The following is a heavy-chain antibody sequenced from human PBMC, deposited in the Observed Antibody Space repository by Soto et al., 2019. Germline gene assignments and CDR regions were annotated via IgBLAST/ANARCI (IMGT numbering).Heavy chain of an antibody. D-gene: IGHD2-15*01. CDR1: RFTFSNYS. CDR3: ARGGSAPSGHH. CDR2: ISSTSSHT. V-gene: IGHV3-21*01. Sequence: GGSLRLSCAASRFTFSNYSMNCVRQAPGKWLEWVSSISSTSSHTYYADSVKGRFTISRDNAKSSLYLQMDSLRADDTAVYYCARGGSAPSGHHLGQGTLVKVSS. J-gene: IGHJ4*02.